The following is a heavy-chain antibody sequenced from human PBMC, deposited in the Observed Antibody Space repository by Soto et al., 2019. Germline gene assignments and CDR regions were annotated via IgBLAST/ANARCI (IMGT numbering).Heavy chain of an antibody. CDR1: GGTFSSSA. J-gene: IGHJ3*02. V-gene: IGHV1-69*01. D-gene: IGHD6-19*01. CDR2: IIPMFGTP. CDR3: ARVREDINAWSTDDLEI. Sequence: QVQLVQSGAEVKKPGSSVKVSCKASGGTFSSSAINWVRQAPGQGLEWIGLIIPMFGTPNYAQKFQGRVTITADESTSTMDMELCSLTSEDTGVYSSARVREDINAWSTDDLEIWGQGTMVTISS.